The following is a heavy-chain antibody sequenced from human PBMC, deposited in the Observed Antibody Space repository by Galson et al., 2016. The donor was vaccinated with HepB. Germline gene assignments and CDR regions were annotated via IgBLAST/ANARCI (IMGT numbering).Heavy chain of an antibody. V-gene: IGHV4-59*02. CDR3: ARLRRLGAAGSYSYHSMDV. D-gene: IGHD6-13*01. Sequence: SETLSFTCSVSGGSVSSDYWSWIRQPPGKGLEWIAYIHYSGSTDYNPSLKSRVPISLDTSKNQCSLRLTSVTAADTAVYFCARLRRLGAAGSYSYHSMDVWGQGTTVTVS. J-gene: IGHJ6*02. CDR2: IHYSGST. CDR1: GGSVSSDY.